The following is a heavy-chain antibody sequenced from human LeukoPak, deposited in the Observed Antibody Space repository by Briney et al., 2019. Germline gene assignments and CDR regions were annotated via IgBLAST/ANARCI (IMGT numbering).Heavy chain of an antibody. V-gene: IGHV3-21*01. D-gene: IGHD6-13*01. CDR1: GFTFSSHA. CDR2: ISSSSSYI. J-gene: IGHJ4*02. CDR3: ARAYSSTWYANDC. Sequence: GGSLRLSCAASGFTFSSHAMTWARQAPGKGLEWVSSISSSSSYIYYADSVKGRFTISRDNAKNSLYLQMNSLRAEDTAVYFCARAYSSTWYANDCWGQGTLVTVSS.